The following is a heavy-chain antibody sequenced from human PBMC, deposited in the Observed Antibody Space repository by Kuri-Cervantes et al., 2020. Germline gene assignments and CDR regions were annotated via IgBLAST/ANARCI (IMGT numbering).Heavy chain of an antibody. CDR3: AKGTSTTTTRLDD. J-gene: IGHJ4*02. CDR2: ILRGGDT. D-gene: IGHD1-1*01. Sequence: GESLKISCAAFGFPFSNYGMAWVRQAPGKGLEWVSGILRGGDTYYADSVKDRFTISRDNSKSTVYLWMTSLRGEDTALYYCAKGTSTTTTRLDDWGQGTQVTVSS. CDR1: GFPFSNYG. V-gene: IGHV3-23*01.